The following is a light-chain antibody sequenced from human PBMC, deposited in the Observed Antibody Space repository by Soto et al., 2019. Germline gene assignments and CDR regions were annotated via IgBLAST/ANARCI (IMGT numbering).Light chain of an antibody. CDR1: QSVSSN. Sequence: EIVMTQSLATLSVSPGERATLSCRASQSVSSNLAWYQQKPGQAPSLLIYGASTRATGTPARFSGGGSGTEFTLTISSLQSEDFAVYYCQQYIRWPLTFGGGTKVDIK. V-gene: IGKV3-15*01. CDR2: GAS. J-gene: IGKJ4*01. CDR3: QQYIRWPLT.